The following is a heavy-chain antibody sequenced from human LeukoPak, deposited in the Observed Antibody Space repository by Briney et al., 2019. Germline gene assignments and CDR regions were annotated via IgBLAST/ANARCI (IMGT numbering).Heavy chain of an antibody. Sequence: GGSLRLSCAASGFTFSSYAMSWVRQAPGKGLEWVSAIRGGGGITYYADSVKGRFTISRDNSKNTLYLQMNSLRAEDTAVYYCAKDASEGGADYYFDYWGQGTLVTVSS. CDR3: AKDASEGGADYYFDY. D-gene: IGHD3-16*01. J-gene: IGHJ4*02. CDR2: IRGGGGIT. V-gene: IGHV3-23*01. CDR1: GFTFSSYA.